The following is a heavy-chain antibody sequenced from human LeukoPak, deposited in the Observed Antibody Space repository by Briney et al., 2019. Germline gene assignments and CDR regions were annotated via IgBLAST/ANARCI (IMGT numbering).Heavy chain of an antibody. V-gene: IGHV4-34*01. D-gene: IGHD3-9*01. J-gene: IGHJ4*02. Sequence: SETLSLTCAVYGGSFSGYYWSWIRQPPGKGLEWIGEINHSGSTNYSPSLKRRVTISVDTYKNRFSLKLSSVTAADTAVYYCARTRVLRYFDWLPYYFDYWGQGTLVTVSS. CDR2: INHSGST. CDR3: ARTRVLRYFDWLPYYFDY. CDR1: GGSFSGYY.